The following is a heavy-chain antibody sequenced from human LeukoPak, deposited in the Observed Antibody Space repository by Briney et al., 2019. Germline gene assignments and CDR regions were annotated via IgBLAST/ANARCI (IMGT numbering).Heavy chain of an antibody. Sequence: GGSLRLSCAASGNYWMHWVRQVPGKGLVWVSHINSDGSWTSYADSVKGRFTISKDNAKNTVYLQMNSLRAEDTAVYYCAREGIEAAAGSYYYYGMDVWGQGTTVTVSS. CDR3: AREGIEAAAGSYYYYGMDV. CDR1: GNYW. CDR2: INSDGSWT. J-gene: IGHJ6*02. V-gene: IGHV3-74*01. D-gene: IGHD6-13*01.